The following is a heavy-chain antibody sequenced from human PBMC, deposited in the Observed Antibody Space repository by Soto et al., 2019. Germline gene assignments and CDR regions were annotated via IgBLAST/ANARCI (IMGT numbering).Heavy chain of an antibody. CDR1: GGPISSGGYY. J-gene: IGHJ4*02. Sequence: QVQLQESGAGLVKPSQTLSLTCTVSGGPISSGGYYWRWIRQYPGKGLEGIGYIYYSGSTYYYPSLKSRVTISVDTSKNQFSLKRGSVTAADTPVYYCATSVVPAAPFDYWGQGTLVTVSS. V-gene: IGHV4-31*03. D-gene: IGHD2-2*01. CDR2: IYYSGST. CDR3: ATSVVPAAPFDY.